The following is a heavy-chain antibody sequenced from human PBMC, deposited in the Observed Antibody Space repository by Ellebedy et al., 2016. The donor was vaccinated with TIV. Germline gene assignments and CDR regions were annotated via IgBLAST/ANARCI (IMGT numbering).Heavy chain of an antibody. D-gene: IGHD6-19*01. V-gene: IGHV3-74*01. J-gene: IGHJ4*02. CDR1: GFSFSNSW. CDR3: PRDLDKSSGWYGGAAY. CDR2: IDGDGSRT. Sequence: PGGSLRLSCEASGFSFSNSWMHWVRQAPGKGLVWISRIDGDGSRTNYVDPVKGRFTISRDNAKNTVYLQMNSLRAEATAVYYCPRDLDKSSGWYGGAAYWGQGTLVTVSS.